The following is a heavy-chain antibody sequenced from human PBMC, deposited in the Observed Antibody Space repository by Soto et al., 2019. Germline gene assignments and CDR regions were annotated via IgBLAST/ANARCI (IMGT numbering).Heavy chain of an antibody. D-gene: IGHD3-10*01. CDR3: ARTKRALMVRGRGVWFDP. J-gene: IGHJ5*02. V-gene: IGHV4-34*01. CDR2: INHSGST. CDR1: GWSFRGYY. Sequence: PSETLSLTCSVYGWSFRGYYWSWIRQPPGKGLEWIGEINHSGSTNYNPSLKSRVTISVDTSKNQFSLKLSSVTAADTAVYYCARTKRALMVRGRGVWFDPWGQGTLVTVSS.